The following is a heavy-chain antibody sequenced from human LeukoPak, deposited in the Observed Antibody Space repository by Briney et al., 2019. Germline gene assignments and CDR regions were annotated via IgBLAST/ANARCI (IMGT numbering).Heavy chain of an antibody. Sequence: GGSLRLSCAASGFSFSSYWMSWVRQAPGKGLEWVANINQYGSEKYYVDSVKGRFTISRDNAKNSLSLQMNSLRAEDTAVYYCARDRPRRELLPYYMDVWGQGTTVTVSS. CDR1: GFSFSSYW. CDR2: INQYGSEK. D-gene: IGHD2-15*01. J-gene: IGHJ6*03. CDR3: ARDRPRRELLPYYMDV. V-gene: IGHV3-7*01.